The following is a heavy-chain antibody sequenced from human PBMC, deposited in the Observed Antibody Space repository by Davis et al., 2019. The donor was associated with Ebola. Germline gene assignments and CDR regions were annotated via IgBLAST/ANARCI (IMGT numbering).Heavy chain of an antibody. Sequence: GESLKISCEVSGLSFGNNWMSWVRQAPGKGLEWVSYISTSSTTIYYADSVKGRFTISRDNAKNTLYLQMNSLKTEDTAVYYCTLTVTTMDYWGQGTLVTVSS. CDR1: GLSFGNNW. CDR2: ISTSSTTI. CDR3: TLTVTTMDY. J-gene: IGHJ4*02. V-gene: IGHV3-48*04. D-gene: IGHD4-17*01.